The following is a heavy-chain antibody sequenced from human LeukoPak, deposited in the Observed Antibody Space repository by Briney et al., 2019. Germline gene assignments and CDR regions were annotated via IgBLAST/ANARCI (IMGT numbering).Heavy chain of an antibody. Sequence: GGSLRLSCAASGFTFSSYGMHWVSQAPGKGLEWVAVISYDGSNKYYADSVKGRFTISRDNSKNTLYLQMNSLRAEDTAVYYCAKDGRISITGTLDYWGQGTLVTVSS. CDR1: GFTFSSYG. D-gene: IGHD1/OR15-1a*01. V-gene: IGHV3-30*18. CDR3: AKDGRISITGTLDY. J-gene: IGHJ4*02. CDR2: ISYDGSNK.